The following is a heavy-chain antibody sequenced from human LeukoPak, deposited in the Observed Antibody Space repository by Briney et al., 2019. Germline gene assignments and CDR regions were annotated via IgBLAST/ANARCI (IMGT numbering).Heavy chain of an antibody. J-gene: IGHJ5*02. V-gene: IGHV3-66*01. CDR2: ICSGGST. CDR3: ARDLGEAAAGTGGDWFDP. D-gene: IGHD6-13*01. CDR1: GFTVSSNY. Sequence: GGSLRLSCAASGFTVSSNYMSWVRQAPGKGLEWVSVICSGGSTYYADSVKGRFTISRDNSKNTLYLQMNSLRAEDTAVYYCARDLGEAAAGTGGDWFDPWGQGTLVTVSS.